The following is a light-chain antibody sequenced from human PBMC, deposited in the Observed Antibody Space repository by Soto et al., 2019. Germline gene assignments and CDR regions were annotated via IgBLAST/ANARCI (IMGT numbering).Light chain of an antibody. V-gene: IGKV1-9*01. CDR2: AAS. J-gene: IGKJ5*01. CDR3: QQINSYPIT. Sequence: IQMTQSPSSLSASLGDRVTISCRASHGIISYLAWYQQKPGKAPKLLIYAASTLQSGVPSRFSGSGSGTDFTLTISRLQPEDFATYYCQQINSYPITFGQGTRLEIK. CDR1: HGIISY.